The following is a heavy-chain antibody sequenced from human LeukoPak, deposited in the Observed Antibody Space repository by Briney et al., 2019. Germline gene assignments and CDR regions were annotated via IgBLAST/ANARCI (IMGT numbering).Heavy chain of an antibody. CDR2: ISGSGDRT. V-gene: IGHV3-23*01. Sequence: TGGSLRLSCAASGFTFSSYGMSWVRQAPGKGLEWVSVISGSGDRTYYADFVKGRFTISRDNSKNTLYLQMNSLRAEDTAVYYCAKAAYGSESYYDPFDYWGQGTLVTVSS. CDR1: GFTFSSYG. D-gene: IGHD3-10*01. CDR3: AKAAYGSESYYDPFDY. J-gene: IGHJ4*02.